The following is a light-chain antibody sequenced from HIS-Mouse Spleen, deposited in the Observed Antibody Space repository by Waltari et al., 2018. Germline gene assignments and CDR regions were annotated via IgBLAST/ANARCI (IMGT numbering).Light chain of an antibody. Sequence: QSALTQPASVSGSPGQSITISCTGTSSDVGGYNYVSWYQQHPGQAPKLMIYEVSNRPAGVSNRVSGSKSGNTASLTISGLQAEDEADYYCSSYTSSSSWVFGGGTKLTVL. CDR2: EVS. V-gene: IGLV2-14*01. CDR3: SSYTSSSSWV. J-gene: IGLJ3*02. CDR1: SSDVGGYNY.